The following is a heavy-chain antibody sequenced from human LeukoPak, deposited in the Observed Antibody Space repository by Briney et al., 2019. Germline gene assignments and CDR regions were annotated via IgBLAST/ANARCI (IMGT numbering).Heavy chain of an antibody. CDR1: GFTFSSYG. Sequence: PGRSLRLSCAASGFTFSSYGMHWVRQAPGKGLEWVAVISYDGSNKYYADSVKGRFTISRDNSKNTLYLQMNSLRAEDTAVYYCAKAAFETNWGILDYWGQGTLVTVSS. D-gene: IGHD7-27*01. CDR2: ISYDGSNK. J-gene: IGHJ4*02. CDR3: AKAAFETNWGILDY. V-gene: IGHV3-30*18.